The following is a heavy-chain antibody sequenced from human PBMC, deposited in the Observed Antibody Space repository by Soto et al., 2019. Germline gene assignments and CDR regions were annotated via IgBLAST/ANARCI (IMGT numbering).Heavy chain of an antibody. J-gene: IGHJ5*02. CDR1: GFTFSSYS. D-gene: IGHD5-12*01. CDR2: ISSSSSTI. Sequence: GGSLRLSCAASGFTFSSYSMNWVRQAPGKGLEWVSYISSSSSTIYYADSVKGRFTISRDNAKNSLYLQMNSLRAEDTAVYYCARVATRDGFWFDPWGQGTLVTVSS. CDR3: ARVATRDGFWFDP. V-gene: IGHV3-48*01.